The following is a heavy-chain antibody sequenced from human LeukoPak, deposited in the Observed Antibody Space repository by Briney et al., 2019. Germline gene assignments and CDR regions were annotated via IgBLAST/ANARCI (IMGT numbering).Heavy chain of an antibody. V-gene: IGHV4-59*08. CDR3: ARHRAYCGGDCYSFDY. CDR2: IHYSGST. Sequence: SETLSLTCAVSGGSVSSLYWSWIRQSPGKGLEWIGYIHYSGSTNYNPSLKSRVTISVDTSKNQFSLKLSSVTAADTAVYYCARHRAYCGGDCYSFDYWGQGTLVTVSS. J-gene: IGHJ4*02. D-gene: IGHD2-21*02. CDR1: GGSVSSLY.